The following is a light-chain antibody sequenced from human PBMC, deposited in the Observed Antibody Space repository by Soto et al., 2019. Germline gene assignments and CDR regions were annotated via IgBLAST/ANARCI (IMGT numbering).Light chain of an antibody. V-gene: IGKV1-27*01. CDR2: AAS. Sequence: DIQMTQSPPSLAASVGDRVTITCRASQGIRNYLVWYQQKPGKPPKPLTYAASTLDSGVPSRFSGSGSGTHFTLTISSLQPEDVATYYCQQTKTAPLTFGGGTRVEVK. CDR3: QQTKTAPLT. CDR1: QGIRNY. J-gene: IGKJ4*01.